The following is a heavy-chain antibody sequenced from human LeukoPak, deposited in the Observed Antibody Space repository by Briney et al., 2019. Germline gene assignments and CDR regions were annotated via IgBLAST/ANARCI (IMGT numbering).Heavy chain of an antibody. Sequence: PGRSLRLSCAASGFTFSSYGMHWVRQAPGKGLEWVAVISYDGSNKYYADSVRGRFTTSRDNANNFLNLQMNSLRAEDTAVYYCARDGGLNTNFDYWGQGTLVTVSS. V-gene: IGHV3-30*03. CDR2: ISYDGSNK. CDR3: ARDGGLNTNFDY. CDR1: GFTFSSYG. D-gene: IGHD2-15*01. J-gene: IGHJ4*02.